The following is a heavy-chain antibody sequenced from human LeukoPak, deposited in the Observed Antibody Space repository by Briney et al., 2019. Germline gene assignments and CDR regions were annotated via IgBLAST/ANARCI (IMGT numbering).Heavy chain of an antibody. V-gene: IGHV4-38-2*01. CDR2: IYHSGST. Sequence: SETLSLTCAVSGHSISSGYYWGWIRQPPGKGLEWIGSIYHSGSTYYNPSLKSRVTISVDTAKNQFSLKLSSVTAADAAVYYCARHGGSSWYAGRNWFDYWGQGTLVTVSS. D-gene: IGHD6-13*01. J-gene: IGHJ4*02. CDR3: ARHGGSSWYAGRNWFDY. CDR1: GHSISSGYY.